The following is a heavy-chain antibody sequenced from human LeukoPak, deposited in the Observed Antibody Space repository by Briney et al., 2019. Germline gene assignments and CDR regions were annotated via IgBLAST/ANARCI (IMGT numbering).Heavy chain of an antibody. CDR3: ARGTSYGDPGYFDY. D-gene: IGHD4-17*01. J-gene: IGHJ4*02. CDR2: INHSGST. Sequence: SETLSLTCAVYGGSFSGYYWSWIRQPPGKGLEWIGEINHSGSTNYNPSLKSRVTISVDTSKNQFSLKLSSVTAADTAVYYCARGTSYGDPGYFDYSGQGTLVTVSS. CDR1: GGSFSGYY. V-gene: IGHV4-34*01.